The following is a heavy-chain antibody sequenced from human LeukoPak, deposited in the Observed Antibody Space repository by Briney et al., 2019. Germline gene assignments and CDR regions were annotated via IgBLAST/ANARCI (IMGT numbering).Heavy chain of an antibody. Sequence: ASVKVSCKASGYTFTSYGISWVRQAPGQGLEWMGWISAYNGNTNYAQKLQGRVTMTTDTSTSTAYMELRGLRSDDTAVYYCARDYDFWRGYLPGYWGQGTLVTVSS. J-gene: IGHJ4*02. CDR1: GYTFTSYG. CDR2: ISAYNGNT. V-gene: IGHV1-18*01. CDR3: ARDYDFWRGYLPGY. D-gene: IGHD3-3*01.